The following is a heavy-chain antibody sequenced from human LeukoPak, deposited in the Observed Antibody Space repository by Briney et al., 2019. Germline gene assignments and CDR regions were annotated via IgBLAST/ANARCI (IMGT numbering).Heavy chain of an antibody. CDR2: ISAYNGNT. D-gene: IGHD6-13*01. CDR1: GYTFTSYG. V-gene: IGHV1-18*01. Sequence: GASVKVSCKASGYTFTSYGISCVRQAPGQGLEGMGWISAYNGNTNYAQKLHGRVTMTTDTSTSTAYMELRSLSSDDTAVYYCAREHSSSSFDYWGQGTLVTVSS. J-gene: IGHJ4*02. CDR3: AREHSSSSFDY.